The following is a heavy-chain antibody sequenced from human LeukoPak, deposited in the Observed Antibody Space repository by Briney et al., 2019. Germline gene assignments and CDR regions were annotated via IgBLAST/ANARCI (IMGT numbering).Heavy chain of an antibody. CDR1: GYTFTTHD. J-gene: IGHJ4*02. V-gene: IGHV1-8*01. CDR2: MNPKSGNT. Sequence: ASVKVSCKASGYTFTTHDINWVRQATGQGLEWMEWMNPKSGNTGYAQNFQGRITMTEDTSTDTAYMELSSLRSEDTAVYYCATDSRYYDSSGYSGWGQGTLVTVSS. CDR3: ATDSRYYDSSGYSG. D-gene: IGHD3-22*01.